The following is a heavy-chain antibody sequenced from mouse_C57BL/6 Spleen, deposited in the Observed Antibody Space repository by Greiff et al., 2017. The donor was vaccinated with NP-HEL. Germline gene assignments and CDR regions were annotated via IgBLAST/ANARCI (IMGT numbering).Heavy chain of an antibody. D-gene: IGHD1-1*01. J-gene: IGHJ2*01. V-gene: IGHV5-17*01. CDR3: ARDYYGSSRYYFDD. Sequence: VQLKESGGGLVKPGGSLKLSCAASGFTFSDYGMHWVRQAPEKGLEWVAYISSGSSTIYYADTVKGRFTISRDNAKNTLFLQMTSLRSEDTAMYYCARDYYGSSRYYFDDWGKGTTLTVSS. CDR1: GFTFSDYG. CDR2: ISSGSSTI.